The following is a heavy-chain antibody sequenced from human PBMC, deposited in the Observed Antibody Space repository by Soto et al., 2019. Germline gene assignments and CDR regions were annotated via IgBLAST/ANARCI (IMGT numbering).Heavy chain of an antibody. Sequence: VQLVESGGGLVQPGGSLRLSCAASGFTFSSYAMHWVRQAPGKGLEWVAVISYDGSNKYYADSVKGRFTISRDNSKNTLYLQMNSLRAEDTAVYYCAREITAMADYYYYGMDVWGQGTTVTVSS. CDR1: GFTFSSYA. D-gene: IGHD5-18*01. V-gene: IGHV3-30-3*01. CDR2: ISYDGSNK. J-gene: IGHJ6*02. CDR3: AREITAMADYYYYGMDV.